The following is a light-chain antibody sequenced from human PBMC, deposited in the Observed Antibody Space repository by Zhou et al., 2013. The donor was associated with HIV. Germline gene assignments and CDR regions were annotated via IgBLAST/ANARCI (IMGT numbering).Light chain of an antibody. Sequence: DIQMTQSPSTLSASVGDRVTITCRASQSISTWLAWYQQKPGKAPKLLLYQASSLESEVPSRFSGSGSGTEFTLSISSLQPEDFATYYCQQAKNFPWTFGQGTKVE. J-gene: IGKJ1*01. CDR1: QSISTW. CDR2: QAS. CDR3: QQAKNFPWT. V-gene: IGKV1-5*03.